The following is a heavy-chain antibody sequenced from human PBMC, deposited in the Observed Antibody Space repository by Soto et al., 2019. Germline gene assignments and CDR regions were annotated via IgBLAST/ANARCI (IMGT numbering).Heavy chain of an antibody. Sequence: LRLSCAASGFTFSGSAMHWVRQASGKGLEWVGRIRSKANSYATAYAASVKGRFTISRDDSKNTAYLQMNSLKTEDTAVYYCTRHEVVRGVIIAWFDPWGQGTLVTVPQ. CDR3: TRHEVVRGVIIAWFDP. CDR1: GFTFSGSA. CDR2: IRSKANSYAT. V-gene: IGHV3-73*01. J-gene: IGHJ5*02. D-gene: IGHD3-10*01.